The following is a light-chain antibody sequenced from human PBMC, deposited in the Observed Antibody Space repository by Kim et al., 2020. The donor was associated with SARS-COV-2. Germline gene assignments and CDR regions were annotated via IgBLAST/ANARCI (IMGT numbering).Light chain of an antibody. Sequence: SYELTQPPSVSVSPGQTAGITCSGDKLGQKYASWYQQKPGQSPVLVIYQDTKRPSDIPERFSGSNSGNTATLTISGTQPMDEADYYCQAWDSSTVVFGGGTKLTVL. V-gene: IGLV3-1*01. J-gene: IGLJ3*02. CDR3: QAWDSSTVV. CDR2: QDT. CDR1: KLGQKY.